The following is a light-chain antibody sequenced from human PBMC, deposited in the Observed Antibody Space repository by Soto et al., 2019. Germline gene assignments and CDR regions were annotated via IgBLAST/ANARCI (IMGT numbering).Light chain of an antibody. Sequence: DIQMTQSPSSLSASVGDRVTITCRASQSIRNYLNWYQQKPGKAPKLLIYAASSLQSGVPSRFSGSGSGTDLTLTISSLQPEDFATYYCQQSYSTPQTFGQGTKVDIK. J-gene: IGKJ1*01. CDR3: QQSYSTPQT. CDR1: QSIRNY. V-gene: IGKV1-39*01. CDR2: AAS.